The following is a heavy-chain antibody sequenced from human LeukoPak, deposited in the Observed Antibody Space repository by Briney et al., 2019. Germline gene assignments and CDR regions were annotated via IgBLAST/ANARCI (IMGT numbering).Heavy chain of an antibody. D-gene: IGHD3-22*01. J-gene: IGHJ4*02. CDR1: GFTFSSYA. V-gene: IGHV3-23*01. Sequence: GGSLRLSCGASGFTFSSYAMSWVRQVPGRGLKWVSVISGDGVSILHADSVKGRFTISRGNSKNTLYLQMNSLRDEDTAVYFCAKGQYHFDSSGYYRWGQGTLVTVSS. CDR2: ISGDGVSI. CDR3: AKGQYHFDSSGYYR.